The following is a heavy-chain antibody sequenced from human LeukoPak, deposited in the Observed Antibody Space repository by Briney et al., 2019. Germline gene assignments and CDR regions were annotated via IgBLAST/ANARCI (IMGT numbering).Heavy chain of an antibody. V-gene: IGHV1-46*01. CDR2: INPSGGST. CDR1: GYTFSSYY. CDR3: ASSRDGYNTIEN. J-gene: IGHJ4*02. D-gene: IGHD5-24*01. Sequence: ASVKVSCKSSGYTFSSYYMHWVRQAPGQGLEWMGIINPSGGSTSYAQKFQGRVTMTRDTSTSTVYMELSSLRSEDTAVYYCASSRDGYNTIENWGQGTLVTVSS.